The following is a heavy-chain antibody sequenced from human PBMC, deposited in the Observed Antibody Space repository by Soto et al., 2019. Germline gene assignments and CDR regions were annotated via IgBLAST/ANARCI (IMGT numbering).Heavy chain of an antibody. V-gene: IGHV3-15*07. CDR3: TTRGSGTDV. Sequence: GGSLRLSCAASGFTFSNAWMNWVRQAPGKGLEWVGRIKSKTDGGIIDYTAPVKGRFTISRDDSKNTLYLQMNSLKSEDTGVYYCTTRGSGTDVWGQGTMVTVSS. J-gene: IGHJ3*01. CDR1: GFTFSNAW. CDR2: IKSKTDGGII. D-gene: IGHD6-25*01.